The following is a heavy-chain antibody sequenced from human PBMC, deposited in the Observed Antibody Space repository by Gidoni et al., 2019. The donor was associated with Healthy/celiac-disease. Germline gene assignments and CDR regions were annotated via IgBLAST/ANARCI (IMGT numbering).Heavy chain of an antibody. CDR3: ARRTTVTGEAFDI. CDR2: IYPGDSDT. Sequence: EVQLVQSGAEVKKPGESLKISCKGSGSSFTSYWIGWVRQLPGKGLEWMGIIYPGDSDTRYSPSFQGQVTISADKSISTAYLQWSSLKASDTAMYYCARRTTVTGEAFDIWGQGTMVTVSS. V-gene: IGHV5-51*01. D-gene: IGHD4-17*01. J-gene: IGHJ3*02. CDR1: GSSFTSYW.